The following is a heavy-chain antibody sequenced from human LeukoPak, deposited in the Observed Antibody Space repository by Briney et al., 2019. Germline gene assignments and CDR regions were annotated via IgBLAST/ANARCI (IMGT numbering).Heavy chain of an antibody. Sequence: SQTLSLTCALSGDSLSSNSAAWNWIRQSPSRGLEWLGRTYYRFKWYDHYAVSVKGRVTVNPDTSKNQFSLQLSSVTPEDTAVYYCARGYGYGFDYWGQGTLVTVSS. CDR1: GDSLSSNSAA. J-gene: IGHJ4*02. CDR3: ARGYGYGFDY. D-gene: IGHD5-18*01. V-gene: IGHV6-1*01. CDR2: TYYRFKWYD.